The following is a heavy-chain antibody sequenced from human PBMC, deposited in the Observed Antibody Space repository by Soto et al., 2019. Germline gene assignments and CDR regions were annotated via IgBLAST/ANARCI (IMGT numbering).Heavy chain of an antibody. CDR3: ARSLWFGELH. D-gene: IGHD3-10*01. Sequence: QITLKESGPTLVKPTQTLTLTCSFSGFSLSTTGVGVGWIRQSPGKALEWLAIIYWDNDKRYSPSLKSRVTITNDTSKSQVVLTVTNIDPVDTGTYYCARSLWFGELHWGQGALVTVSS. CDR1: GFSLSTTGVG. V-gene: IGHV2-5*02. CDR2: IYWDNDK. J-gene: IGHJ4*02.